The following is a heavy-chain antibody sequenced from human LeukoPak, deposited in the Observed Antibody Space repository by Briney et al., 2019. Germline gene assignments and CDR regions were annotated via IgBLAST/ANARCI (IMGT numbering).Heavy chain of an antibody. CDR1: GFTFGSLA. D-gene: IGHD2-2*01. CDR3: ARDGSWGDYQFYFYMDV. J-gene: IGHJ6*03. V-gene: IGHV3-23*01. Sequence: GGSLRLSCEASGFTFGSLAMSWVRQAPGKGLEWLSGISASGHYIYYADSVKGRFTISRDNAKNTLYIEMNSLRAEDTAVYYCARDGSWGDYQFYFYMDVWGKGTTVTVSS. CDR2: ISASGHYI.